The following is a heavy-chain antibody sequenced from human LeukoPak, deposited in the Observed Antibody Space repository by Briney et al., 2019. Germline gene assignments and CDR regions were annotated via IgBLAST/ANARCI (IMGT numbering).Heavy chain of an antibody. Sequence: SETLSLTCTVSGGSISSSSYYWGWIRQPPGKGLEWIGSIYYSGSTNYNPSLKSRVTISVDTSKDQLSLKMSYVTAADTAVYYCARGVPAHHDYWGQGTLVTVSS. J-gene: IGHJ4*02. D-gene: IGHD2-2*01. CDR2: IYYSGST. CDR3: ARGVPAHHDY. CDR1: GGSISSSSYY. V-gene: IGHV4-39*07.